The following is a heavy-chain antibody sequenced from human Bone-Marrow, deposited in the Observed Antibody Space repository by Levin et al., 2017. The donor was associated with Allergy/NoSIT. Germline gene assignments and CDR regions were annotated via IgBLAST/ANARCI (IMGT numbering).Heavy chain of an antibody. V-gene: IGHV3-23*01. CDR3: AKASMSAAGADRLDR. Sequence: GGSLRLSCAASGFRFNTYAMNWVRQGPGKGLEWVSSMSGTGGTTYLADSLKGRFTVSRDNSNNILFLQMNSLRVEDTAVYYCAKASMSAAGADRLDRWGPGTMVTVSS. J-gene: IGHJ5*02. CDR1: GFRFNTYA. CDR2: MSGTGGTT. D-gene: IGHD6-13*01.